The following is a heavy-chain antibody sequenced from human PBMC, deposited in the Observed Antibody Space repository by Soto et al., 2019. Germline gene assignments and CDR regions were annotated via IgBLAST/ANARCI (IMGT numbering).Heavy chain of an antibody. D-gene: IGHD2-15*01. J-gene: IGHJ6*02. CDR1: GFTFSSYA. V-gene: IGHV3-23*01. CDR2: ISGSGGST. Sequence: GGSLRLSCAASGFTFSSYAMSWVRQAPGKGLEWVSAISGSGGSTYYADSVKGRFTISRDNSKNTLYLQMNSLRAEDTAVYYCAKDGPQTRYCSGGSCYSYYYYGMDVWGQGTTVTVSS. CDR3: AKDGPQTRYCSGGSCYSYYYYGMDV.